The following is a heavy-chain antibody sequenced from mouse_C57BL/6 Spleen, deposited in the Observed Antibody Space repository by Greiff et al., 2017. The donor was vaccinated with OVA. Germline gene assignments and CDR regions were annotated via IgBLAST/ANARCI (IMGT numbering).Heavy chain of an antibody. V-gene: IGHV3-6*01. CDR3: AREEGYYSNYDAMDY. Sequence: DVKLVESGPGLVKPSQSLSLTCSVTGYSITSGYYWNWIRQFPGNKLEWMGYISYDGSNNYNPSLKNRISITRDTSKNQFFLKLNSVTTEDTATYYCAREEGYYSNYDAMDYWGQGTSVTVSS. D-gene: IGHD2-5*01. CDR1: GYSITSGYY. CDR2: ISYDGSN. J-gene: IGHJ4*01.